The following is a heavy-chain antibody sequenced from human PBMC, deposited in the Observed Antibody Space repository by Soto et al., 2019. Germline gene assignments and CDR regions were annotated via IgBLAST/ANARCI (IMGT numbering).Heavy chain of an antibody. V-gene: IGHV1-18*01. Sequence: ASVKVSYKASGYTFTSYGISWVRQTPGQGLEWMGWISAYNGNTNYAQKLQGRVTMTTDTSTSTAYMELRSLRSDDTAVYYCARGTDFWSGYYTGLDYWGQGTLVTVSS. CDR3: ARGTDFWSGYYTGLDY. CDR1: GYTFTSYG. D-gene: IGHD3-3*01. J-gene: IGHJ4*02. CDR2: ISAYNGNT.